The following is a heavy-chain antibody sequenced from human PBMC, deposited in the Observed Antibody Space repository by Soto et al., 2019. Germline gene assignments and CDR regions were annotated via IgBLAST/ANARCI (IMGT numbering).Heavy chain of an antibody. CDR1: GGSFSGYY. Sequence: SETLSLTCAVYGGSFSGYYWSWIRQPPGKGLEWIGEINHSGSTNYNPSLKSRVTISVDTSKNQFSLKLSSVTAADTAVYYCARRAHGAAAGIGSYCGGDCYPNWFDPWGQGTLVTVSP. CDR2: INHSGST. D-gene: IGHD2-21*02. CDR3: ARRAHGAAAGIGSYCGGDCYPNWFDP. J-gene: IGHJ5*02. V-gene: IGHV4-34*01.